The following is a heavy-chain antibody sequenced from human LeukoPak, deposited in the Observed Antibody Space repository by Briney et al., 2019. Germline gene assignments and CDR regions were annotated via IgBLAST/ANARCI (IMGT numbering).Heavy chain of an antibody. CDR3: AKGRDGYNLEYFQH. Sequence: GGSLRLSCAASGFTFSSYGMHWVRQAPGKGLEWVAVIWYDGSNKYYADSVKGRFTISRDNSKNTLYLQMNSLRAEDTAVYYCAKGRDGYNLEYFQHWGKGTLVTVSS. CDR2: IWYDGSNK. D-gene: IGHD5-24*01. J-gene: IGHJ1*01. V-gene: IGHV3-33*06. CDR1: GFTFSSYG.